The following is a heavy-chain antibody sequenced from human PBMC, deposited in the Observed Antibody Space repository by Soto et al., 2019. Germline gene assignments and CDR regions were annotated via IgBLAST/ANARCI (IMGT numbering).Heavy chain of an antibody. Sequence: SETLSLTCTVSGGSISSYYWSWIRQPPGKGLEWIGYIYYSGSTNYNPSLKSRVTISVDTSKNQFSLKLSSVTAADTAVYYCARLPIAAAGTKYYYGMDVWGQGTTVTVSS. D-gene: IGHD6-13*01. CDR2: IYYSGST. CDR3: ARLPIAAAGTKYYYGMDV. J-gene: IGHJ6*02. CDR1: GGSISSYY. V-gene: IGHV4-59*08.